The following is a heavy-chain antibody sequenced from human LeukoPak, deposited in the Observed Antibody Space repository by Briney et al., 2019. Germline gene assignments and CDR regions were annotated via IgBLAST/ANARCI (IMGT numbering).Heavy chain of an antibody. D-gene: IGHD4-23*01. CDR3: ARDYGGKFDY. CDR1: GGSISGYY. CDR2: IYYSGSTT. J-gene: IGHJ4*02. V-gene: IGHV4-59*01. Sequence: SETLSLTCTVSGGSISGYYWSWTRQPPDKGLEWIGYIYYSGSTTNYNPSLKGRLTVSVDTSKNQFSLMLSSVTAADTAVYYCARDYGGKFDYWGQGTLVTVSS.